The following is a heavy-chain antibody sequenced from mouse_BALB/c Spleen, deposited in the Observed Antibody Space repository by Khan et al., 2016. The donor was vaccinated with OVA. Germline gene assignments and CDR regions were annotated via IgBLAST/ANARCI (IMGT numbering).Heavy chain of an antibody. V-gene: IGHV3-2*02. CDR3: ARTARIKY. CDR2: ISYSGST. J-gene: IGHJ2*01. D-gene: IGHD1-2*01. CDR1: GYSITSGYG. Sequence: EVQLQQSGPGLVKPSQSLSLTCTVTGYSITSGYGRNWIRQFPGNKLEWMGYISYSGSTNYNPSLKSRISITRDTSKNQFFLQLNSVTTEDTATYYCARTARIKYWGQGTTLTVSS.